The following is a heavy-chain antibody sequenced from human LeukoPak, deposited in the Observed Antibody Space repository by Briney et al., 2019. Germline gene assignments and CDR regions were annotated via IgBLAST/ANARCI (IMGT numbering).Heavy chain of an antibody. D-gene: IGHD2-15*01. J-gene: IGHJ4*02. CDR2: ISTSSNYI. CDR3: ARARYCSGGSCYLFDY. CDR1: GFSFSNHN. V-gene: IGHV3-21*01. Sequence: GGSLRLSCAASGFSFSNHNKNWVRQAPGKGLEWVSSISTSSNYIYYTDSVKGRFTISRDDAKNSLSLQMDSLRAEDTAVYYCARARYCSGGSCYLFDYWGQGTLVTVSS.